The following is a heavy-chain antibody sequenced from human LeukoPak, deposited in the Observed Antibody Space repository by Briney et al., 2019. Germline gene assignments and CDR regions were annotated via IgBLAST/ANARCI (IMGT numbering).Heavy chain of an antibody. CDR1: GFTFSSYA. J-gene: IGHJ6*03. V-gene: IGHV3-30-3*01. D-gene: IGHD6-13*01. Sequence: PGGSLRLSCAASGFTFSSYAMHWVRQAPGKGLEWVAVISYDGSNKYYADSVKGRFTISRDNSKNTLYLQMNSLRAEDTAVYYCARGPIAAAGTGYYYYMDVWGKGTTVTVSS. CDR3: ARGPIAAAGTGYYYYMDV. CDR2: ISYDGSNK.